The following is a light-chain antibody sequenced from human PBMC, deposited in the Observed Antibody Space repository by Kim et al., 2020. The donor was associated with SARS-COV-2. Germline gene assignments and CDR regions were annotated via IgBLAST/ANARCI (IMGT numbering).Light chain of an antibody. Sequence: AAVGDSVTITCRASQVISTYLAWYQQKSHKAPKSLIYGASSLQRGVPSRFGGSGSGIDFTLTITNLQPEDFATYYCQQYQSYPFTFGHGTKGDIK. CDR3: QQYQSYPFT. J-gene: IGKJ3*01. CDR2: GAS. CDR1: QVISTY. V-gene: IGKV1D-16*01.